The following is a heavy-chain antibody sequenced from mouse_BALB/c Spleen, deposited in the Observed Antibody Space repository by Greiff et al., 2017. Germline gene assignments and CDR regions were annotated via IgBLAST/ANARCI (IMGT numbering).Heavy chain of an antibody. CDR1: GFTFSSYT. V-gene: IGHV5-6-4*01. Sequence: EVNVVESGGGLVQPGGSLKLSCAASGFTFSSYTMSWVRQTPEKRLEWVATISDGGSYTYYPDSVKGRFTISRDNAKNNLYLQMSSLKSEDTAMYYCARGYGNYGSYFDYWGQGTTLTVSS. D-gene: IGHD1-1*01. CDR2: ISDGGSYT. J-gene: IGHJ2*01. CDR3: ARGYGNYGSYFDY.